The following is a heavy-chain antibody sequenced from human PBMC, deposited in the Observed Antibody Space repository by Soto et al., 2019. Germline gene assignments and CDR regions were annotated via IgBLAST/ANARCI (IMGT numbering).Heavy chain of an antibody. V-gene: IGHV4-34*01. CDR2: INHSGST. J-gene: IGHJ4*02. Sequence: SETLSLTCAVYGGSFSGYYWSWIRQPPGKGLEWIGEINHSGSTNYNPSLKSRVTISVDTSKNQFSLKLSSVTAADTAVYYCARAAAAIRLDYWGQGTRVT. CDR3: ARAAAAIRLDY. D-gene: IGHD6-13*01. CDR1: GGSFSGYY.